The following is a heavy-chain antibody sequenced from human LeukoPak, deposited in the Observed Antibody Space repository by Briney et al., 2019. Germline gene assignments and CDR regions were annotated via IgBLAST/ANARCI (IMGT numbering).Heavy chain of an antibody. J-gene: IGHJ4*02. CDR2: ISWNSGSI. V-gene: IGHV3-9*01. CDR1: GFTFDDYA. CDR3: AKDISYGYGQLSVHYFDY. D-gene: IGHD5-18*01. Sequence: PGGSLRLSCAASGFTFDDYAMHWVRQAPGKGLEWVSGISWNSGSIGYADSVKGRFTISRDNAKNSLYLQMNSLRAEDTALYYCAKDISYGYGQLSVHYFDYWAREPWSPSPQ.